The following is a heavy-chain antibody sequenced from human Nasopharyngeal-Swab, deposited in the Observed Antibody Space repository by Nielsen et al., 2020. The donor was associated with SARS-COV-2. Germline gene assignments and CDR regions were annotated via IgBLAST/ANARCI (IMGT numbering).Heavy chain of an antibody. CDR3: VRMYYDFWSGYYEVYNWFDP. Sequence: PGKGLEWIGSIYYSGSTYYNPSLKSRVTISVDTSKNQFSLKLSSVTAADTAVYYCVRMYYDFWSGYYEVYNWFDPWGQGTLVTVSS. V-gene: IGHV4-39*01. CDR2: IYYSGST. D-gene: IGHD3-3*01. J-gene: IGHJ5*02.